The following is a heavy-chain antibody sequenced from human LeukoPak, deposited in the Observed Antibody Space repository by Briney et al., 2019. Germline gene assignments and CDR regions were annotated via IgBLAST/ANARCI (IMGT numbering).Heavy chain of an antibody. D-gene: IGHD3-10*01. V-gene: IGHV4-31*03. J-gene: IGHJ4*02. Sequence: SVTLSLTCTVSGGSISSGGYYWSWIRQHPGKGLEWIGYIYYSGSTYYNPSLKSRVTISVDTSKNQFSLKLSSVTAADTAVYYCARHMVRGYGYFDYWGQGTLVTVSS. CDR3: ARHMVRGYGYFDY. CDR2: IYYSGST. CDR1: GGSISSGGYY.